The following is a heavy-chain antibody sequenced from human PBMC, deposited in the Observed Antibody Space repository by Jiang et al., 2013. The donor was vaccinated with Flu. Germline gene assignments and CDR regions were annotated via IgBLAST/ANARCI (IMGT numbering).Heavy chain of an antibody. D-gene: IGHD4-11*01. V-gene: IGHV1-69*01. J-gene: IGHJ6*02. CDR2: IIPIFGTA. CDR1: GGTFSSYA. Sequence: VQLVESGAEVKKPGSSVKVPCKASGGTFSSYAISWVRQAPGQGLEWMGGIIPIFGTANYAQKFQGRVTITADESTSTAYMELSSLRSEDTAVYYCARDWATVTRNPYYYYGMDVWGQGTTVTVSS. CDR3: ARDWATVTRNPYYYYGMDV.